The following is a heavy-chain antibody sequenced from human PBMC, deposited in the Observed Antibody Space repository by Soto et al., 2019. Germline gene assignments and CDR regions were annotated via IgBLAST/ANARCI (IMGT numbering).Heavy chain of an antibody. CDR3: AKHRHGMDV. J-gene: IGHJ6*02. CDR1: GFTFSSYG. CDR2: ISYDGSNK. V-gene: IGHV3-30*18. Sequence: PGGSLRLSCAASGFTFSSYGMHWVRQAPGKGLEWVAVISYDGSNKYYADSVKGRFTISRDNSKNTLYLQMNSLRAEDTAVYYCAKHRHGMDVWGQGTTVTVS. D-gene: IGHD3-16*02.